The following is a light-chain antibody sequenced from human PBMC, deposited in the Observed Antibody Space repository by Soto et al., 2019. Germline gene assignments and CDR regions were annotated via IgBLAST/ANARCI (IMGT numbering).Light chain of an antibody. Sequence: QSALTQPASVAGSPGQSIAISCTGTSSDDRGDNYVSWYQQHPGKAPKLMIYDVSNRPSGVSNRFSGSKSGNTASLTISGLQAEDEADYYCSSYTSSSTLYVFGTGTKLTVL. J-gene: IGLJ1*01. CDR3: SSYTSSSTLYV. CDR2: DVS. V-gene: IGLV2-14*01. CDR1: SSDDRGDNY.